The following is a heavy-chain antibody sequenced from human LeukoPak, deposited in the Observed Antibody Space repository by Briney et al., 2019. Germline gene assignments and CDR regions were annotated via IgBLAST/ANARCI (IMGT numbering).Heavy chain of an antibody. CDR3: ARHNFFAFDI. V-gene: IGHV4-4*02. J-gene: IGHJ3*02. CDR2: IYYSGTA. Sequence: SGTLSLTCAVSGDSITNPKWWSWVRQPPGKGLEWLGEIYYSGTANYNPSLGSRVTISVDKSKNQLSLRLSSVTAADTAVYYCARHNFFAFDIWGQGTMVTVSS. CDR1: GDSITNPKW. D-gene: IGHD1-20*01.